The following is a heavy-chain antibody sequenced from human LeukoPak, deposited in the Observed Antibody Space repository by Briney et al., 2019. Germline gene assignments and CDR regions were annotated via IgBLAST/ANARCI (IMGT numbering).Heavy chain of an antibody. V-gene: IGHV3-33*04. CDR2: IWYDGSNE. CDR3: ARDALIPQCSGPTFFDCGFFDP. J-gene: IGHJ5*02. CDR1: GFSFRRYG. D-gene: IGHD2-15*01. Sequence: GGSLRLSCAASGFSFRRYGMHWVRQAPGKGLEWVALIWYDGSNEFYVDSVKGRFTISRDNAKNTMYLEMNSLTAEDTAMYYCARDALIPQCSGPTFFDCGFFDPWGQGTLVIVSS.